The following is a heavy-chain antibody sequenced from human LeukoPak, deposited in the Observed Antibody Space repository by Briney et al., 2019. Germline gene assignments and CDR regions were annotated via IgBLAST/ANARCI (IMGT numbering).Heavy chain of an antibody. CDR1: GYTFTGYY. Sequence: ASVRDSCKASGYTFTGYYIHWVRPAPGHGLEWMGWINPNSGGTNYAQKFQGRVTMTRDTSISTAYMELSRLRSDDTAVYYCARQGSGWYYFDYWRQGTLVTVSS. J-gene: IGHJ4*02. CDR2: INPNSGGT. CDR3: ARQGSGWYYFDY. D-gene: IGHD6-19*01. V-gene: IGHV1-2*02.